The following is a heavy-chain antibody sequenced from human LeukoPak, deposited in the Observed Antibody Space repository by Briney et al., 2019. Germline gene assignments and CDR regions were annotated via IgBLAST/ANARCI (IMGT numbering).Heavy chain of an antibody. Sequence: PSQTLSLTCTVSGDSIRSNNYYWGWIRQPPGKGLEWIGSIYDTGSTFYNPSLKSRVIISVDTSKNQFSLKLSSVTAADTAVYYCQSRFLEWLLDYWGQGTLVTVSS. J-gene: IGHJ4*02. CDR2: IYDTGST. D-gene: IGHD3-3*01. CDR3: QSRFLEWLLDY. CDR1: GDSIRSNNYY. V-gene: IGHV4-39*01.